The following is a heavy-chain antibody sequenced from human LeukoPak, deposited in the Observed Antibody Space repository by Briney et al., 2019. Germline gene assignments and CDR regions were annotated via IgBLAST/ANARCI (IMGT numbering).Heavy chain of an antibody. CDR2: ITNWNGGST. J-gene: IGHJ3*02. D-gene: IGHD2-2*02. V-gene: IGHV3-20*04. CDR1: GFSFDDYG. Sequence: GGSLRLSCEASGFSFDDYGMSWVRQSTGKGLEWVSAITNWNGGSTGYADSVRGRFTISRDNAKNSLYLQMNSLRAEDTALYYCARCSRSSTDCYSAFDIWGQGTTVTVSS. CDR3: ARCSRSSTDCYSAFDI.